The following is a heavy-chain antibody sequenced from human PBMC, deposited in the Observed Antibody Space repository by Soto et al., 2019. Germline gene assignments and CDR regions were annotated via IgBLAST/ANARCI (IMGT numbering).Heavy chain of an antibody. CDR3: ARGDDILAGFLYY. CDR1: RGRYRGDP. V-gene: IGHV1-69*06. Sequence: VRVSFTGLRGRYRGDPGGWVRPAPGQGLEWMGGIIPILSTANYAQRFQGRVTITADKSTTTAYMELSSLRSEDTAVYYCARGDDILAGFLYYWGLGKLVT. J-gene: IGHJ4*02. CDR2: IIPILSTA. D-gene: IGHD3-9*01.